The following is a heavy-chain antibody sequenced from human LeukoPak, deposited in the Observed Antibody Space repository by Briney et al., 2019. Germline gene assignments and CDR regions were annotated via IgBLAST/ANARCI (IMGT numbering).Heavy chain of an antibody. CDR1: XDSVSSNSAA. CDR3: ARELGSSGWANYFDY. J-gene: IGHJ4*02. Sequence: TLSLTCAXXXDSVSSNSAAWNWIRQSPSRGLEWLGRTYYRSKWYNDYAVSVKSRITINPDTSKNQFSLQLNSVTPEDTAVYYCARELGSSGWANYFDYWGQGTLVTVSS. V-gene: IGHV6-1*01. D-gene: IGHD6-19*01. CDR2: TYYRSKWYN.